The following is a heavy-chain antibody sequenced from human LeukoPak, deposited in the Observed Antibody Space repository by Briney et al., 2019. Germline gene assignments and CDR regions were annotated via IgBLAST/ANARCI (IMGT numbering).Heavy chain of an antibody. D-gene: IGHD1-1*01. V-gene: IGHV1-46*01. CDR3: ARHSLPGTTPFDY. CDR2: INPSGGST. J-gene: IGHJ4*02. CDR1: GYTFSSYY. Sequence: ASVKVSCKASGYTFSSYYMHWVRQAPEQGLEWMGVINPSGGSTSYAQRFQGRVTMTRDTSTSTFYMELSSLRSEGTAMYYCARHSLPGTTPFDYWGQGTLVTVSS.